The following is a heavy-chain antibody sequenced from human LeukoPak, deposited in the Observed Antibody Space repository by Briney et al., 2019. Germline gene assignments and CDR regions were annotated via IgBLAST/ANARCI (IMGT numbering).Heavy chain of an antibody. D-gene: IGHD5-24*01. CDR1: GFTFSDYY. CDR2: ISSSSSYT. Sequence: GGSLRLSCAASGFTFSDYYMSWIRQAPGKGLEWVSYISSSSSYTNYADCVKGRFTISRDNAKNSLYLQMNSLRAEDTAIYYCARGGNGHNYALEYWGQGTLVSVSS. CDR3: ARGGNGHNYALEY. J-gene: IGHJ4*02. V-gene: IGHV3-11*05.